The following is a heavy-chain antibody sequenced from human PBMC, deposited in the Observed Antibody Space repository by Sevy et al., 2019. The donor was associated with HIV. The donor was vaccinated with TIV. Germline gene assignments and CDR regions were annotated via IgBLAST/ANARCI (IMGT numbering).Heavy chain of an antibody. CDR3: ARGGHLPLDAFDI. J-gene: IGHJ3*02. CDR2: LFPGNSDV. V-gene: IGHV5-51*01. Sequence: GESLKISCQASGYSFTAYWIGWVRQTPGKGLEWMGILFPGNSDVRTFQGQVTVSVDKSINTAYLQWGSLKASDSARYYCARGGHLPLDAFDIWGQGTKVTVSS. D-gene: IGHD2-15*01. CDR1: GYSFTAYW.